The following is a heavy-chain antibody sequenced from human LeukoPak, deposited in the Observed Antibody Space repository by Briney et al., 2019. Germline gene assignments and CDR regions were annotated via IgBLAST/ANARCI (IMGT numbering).Heavy chain of an antibody. CDR2: INSDGSST. CDR3: ARASGYSYGHRAFDI. Sequence: GGSLRLSCAASGFTFSSYWMHWVRQAPGKGLVWVSRINSDGSSTSYADSVKGRFTISRDNAKNTLYLQMNSLRAEDTAVYYCARASGYSYGHRAFDIWGQGTMVTVSS. V-gene: IGHV3-74*01. CDR1: GFTFSSYW. D-gene: IGHD5-18*01. J-gene: IGHJ3*02.